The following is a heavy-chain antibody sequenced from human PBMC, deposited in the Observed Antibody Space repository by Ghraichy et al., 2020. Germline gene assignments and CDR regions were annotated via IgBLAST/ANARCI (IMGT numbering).Heavy chain of an antibody. Sequence: SETLSLTCTVSGGSISSYYWSWIRQPPGKGLEWIGYIYYSGSTNYNPSLKSRVTISVDTSKNQFSLKLSSVTAADTAVYYCARDIVVVPAHWFDPWGQEPWSPSPQ. CDR1: GGSISSYY. CDR2: IYYSGST. D-gene: IGHD2-2*01. V-gene: IGHV4-59*01. J-gene: IGHJ5*02. CDR3: ARDIVVVPAHWFDP.